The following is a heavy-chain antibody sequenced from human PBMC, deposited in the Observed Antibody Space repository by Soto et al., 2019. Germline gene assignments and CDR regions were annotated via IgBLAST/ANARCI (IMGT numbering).Heavy chain of an antibody. V-gene: IGHV1-18*01. J-gene: IGHJ6*02. CDR2: ISADSGYT. Sequence: QIQLVQSGGGVERPRASVTVSCEASGYIFTTYGLSWVRQTPAHGLEWMGWISADSGYTQYAQFLQDRLTMTRDTSTNTGYMELRDLTSDYTGIYYCARDRPPGSLYGMDDWGQGTAVTVSS. CDR1: GYIFTTYG. CDR3: ARDRPPGSLYGMDD.